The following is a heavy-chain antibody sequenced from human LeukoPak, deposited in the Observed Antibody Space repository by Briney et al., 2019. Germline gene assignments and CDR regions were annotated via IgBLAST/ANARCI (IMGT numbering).Heavy chain of an antibody. D-gene: IGHD3-22*01. Sequence: GGSLRLSCTASGFTFGDYAMSWVRQAPGKGLEWVGFIRSKAYGWTTEYAASVKGRFTISRDDSKSIAYLQMNSLKTEDTAVYYCTRGVWDDSSGAFYFDYWGQGTLVTVSS. CDR3: TRGVWDDSSGAFYFDY. J-gene: IGHJ4*02. CDR1: GFTFGDYA. CDR2: IRSKAYGWTT. V-gene: IGHV3-49*04.